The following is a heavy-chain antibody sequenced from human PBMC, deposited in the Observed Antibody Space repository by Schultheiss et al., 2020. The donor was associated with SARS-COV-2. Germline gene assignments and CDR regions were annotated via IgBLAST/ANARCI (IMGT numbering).Heavy chain of an antibody. J-gene: IGHJ6*02. D-gene: IGHD5/OR15-5a*01. CDR1: EFSFTSCG. V-gene: IGHV3-33*01. Sequence: GGSLRLSCVASEFSFTSCGMHWVRQAPGKGLEWVAVIWYDGSNKYYADSVKGRFTISRDNSKNTLYLQMNSLRAEDTAVYYCAADLSTTGPDSSYYGMDVWGQGTTVTVSS. CDR3: AADLSTTGPDSSYYGMDV. CDR2: IWYDGSNK.